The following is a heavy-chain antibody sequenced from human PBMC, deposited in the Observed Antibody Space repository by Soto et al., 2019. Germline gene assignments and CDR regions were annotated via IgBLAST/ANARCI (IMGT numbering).Heavy chain of an antibody. CDR2: ISSSSSYI. CDR1: GFTFSSYS. CDR3: ARQSTAAGTDLFDY. Sequence: LRLSCAASGFTFSSYSMNWVRQAPGKGLEWVSSISSSSSYIYYADSVKGRFTISRDNAKNSLYLQMNSLRAEDTAVYYCARQSTAAGTDLFDYWGQGTLVTVSS. D-gene: IGHD6-13*01. J-gene: IGHJ4*02. V-gene: IGHV3-21*01.